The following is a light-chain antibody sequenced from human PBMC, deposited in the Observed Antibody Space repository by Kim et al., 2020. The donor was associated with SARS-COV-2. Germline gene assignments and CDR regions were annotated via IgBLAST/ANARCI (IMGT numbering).Light chain of an antibody. Sequence: MATGQTAGLNGLGDNLEDKYAVWSQQKPGQSHVLVIYKETKRPSGIPERFSGSNSGNTATLTIGGTQAMDEAGYDCQAWDSSTAVFGGGTQLTVL. CDR2: KET. J-gene: IGLJ2*01. CDR1: NLEDKY. V-gene: IGLV3-1*01. CDR3: QAWDSSTAV.